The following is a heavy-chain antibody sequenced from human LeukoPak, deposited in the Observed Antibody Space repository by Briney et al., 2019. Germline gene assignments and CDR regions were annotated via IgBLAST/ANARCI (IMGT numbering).Heavy chain of an antibody. D-gene: IGHD5-18*01. CDR3: ARGYSYDQPLDY. CDR1: GFTFSSYG. J-gene: IGHJ4*02. V-gene: IGHV3-30*03. CDR2: ISYDGSNK. Sequence: GRSLRLSCAASGFTFSSYGMHWVRQAPGKGLEWVAVISYDGSNKYYADSVKGRFTISRDNPKNTLYLQMNSLRAEDTAVYYCARGYSYDQPLDYWGQGTLVTVSS.